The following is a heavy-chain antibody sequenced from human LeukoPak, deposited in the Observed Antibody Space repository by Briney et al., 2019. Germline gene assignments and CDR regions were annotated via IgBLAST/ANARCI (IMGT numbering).Heavy chain of an antibody. V-gene: IGHV3-48*04. CDR3: ARGPRMDV. J-gene: IGHJ6*02. CDR1: GFTFSSYS. Sequence: PGGSLRLSCAASGFTFSSYSMNWVRQAPGKGLEWVSYISSSSSTIYYAGSVKGRFTISRDNAKNSLYLQMNSLRAEDTAVYYCARGPRMDVWGQGTTVTVSS. CDR2: ISSSSSTI.